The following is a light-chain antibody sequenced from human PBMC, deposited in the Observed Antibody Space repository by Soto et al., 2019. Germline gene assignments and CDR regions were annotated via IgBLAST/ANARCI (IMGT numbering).Light chain of an antibody. CDR1: RSDVGSYNL. J-gene: IGLJ2*01. CDR2: EGS. CDR3: CSYAGSSTVG. Sequence: QSALTQPASVSGSPGQSITISCTGTRSDVGSYNLVSWYQQHPGKAPKLMIYEGSKRPSGVSNRFSGSKSGNTASLTISGLQAEDEADYYCCSYAGSSTVGFGGGTKRTVL. V-gene: IGLV2-23*01.